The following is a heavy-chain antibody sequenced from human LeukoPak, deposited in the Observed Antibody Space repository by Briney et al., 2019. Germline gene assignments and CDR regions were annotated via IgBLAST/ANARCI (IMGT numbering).Heavy chain of an antibody. V-gene: IGHV3-66*01. Sequence: GGSLRLSCAASGFTVSGNYMSWVRRAPGKGLEWVSVIYSGGGTSYAGSVMGRFTISRDKSKNTLYLQMNSLRAEDTAVYYCAGRHLAYCGGDCPWGQGTLVTVSS. CDR2: IYSGGGT. J-gene: IGHJ5*02. D-gene: IGHD2-21*02. CDR1: GFTVSGNY. CDR3: AGRHLAYCGGDCP.